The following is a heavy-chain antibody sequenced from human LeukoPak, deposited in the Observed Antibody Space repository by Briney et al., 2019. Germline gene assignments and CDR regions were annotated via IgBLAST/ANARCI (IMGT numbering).Heavy chain of an antibody. J-gene: IGHJ4*02. Sequence: GRSLRLSCAASGFTFSSYAMHWVRQAPGKGLEWVAVISYDGSNKYYADSVKGRFTISRDNSKNTLYLQMNSLRAEDTAVYYCAKLAMGSGWLDYWGQGTLVTVSS. CDR3: AKLAMGSGWLDY. D-gene: IGHD6-19*01. CDR2: ISYDGSNK. CDR1: GFTFSSYA. V-gene: IGHV3-30*04.